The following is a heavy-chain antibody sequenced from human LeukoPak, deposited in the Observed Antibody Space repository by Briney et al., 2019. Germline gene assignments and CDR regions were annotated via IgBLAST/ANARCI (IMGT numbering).Heavy chain of an antibody. CDR2: ISSSSSYI. Sequence: PGGSLRLSCAGSGFTFSSHSMNWVRQAPGKGLEWLSSISSSSSYIYYADSVKGRFTISRDNAKNSLYLQMNSLRAEDTAVFYCARGRASFYYDSSGYPFDYWGQGTLVTVSS. J-gene: IGHJ4*02. D-gene: IGHD3-22*01. CDR1: GFTFSSHS. V-gene: IGHV3-21*01. CDR3: ARGRASFYYDSSGYPFDY.